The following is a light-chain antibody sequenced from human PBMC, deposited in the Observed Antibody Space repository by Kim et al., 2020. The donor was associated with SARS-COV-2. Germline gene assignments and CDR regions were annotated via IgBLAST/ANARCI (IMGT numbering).Light chain of an antibody. CDR3: AAWDDSLNGVL. V-gene: IGLV1-47*01. CDR2: RNN. J-gene: IGLJ2*01. Sequence: GAKVTISCPGRTANIGRHYVYWYQQLPGTAPKLPMYRNNQRPSGVPDRFSGSKSGTSASLAISGLRSEDEAEYYCAAWDDSLNGVLFGGGTQLTVL. CDR1: TANIGRHY.